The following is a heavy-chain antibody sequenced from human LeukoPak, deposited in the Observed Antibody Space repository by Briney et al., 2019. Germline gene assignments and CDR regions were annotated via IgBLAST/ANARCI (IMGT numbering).Heavy chain of an antibody. D-gene: IGHD3/OR15-3a*01. Sequence: GGSLRLSCAASGFTFSDYYMSWIRQAPGKGLEWVSYISSSSSTIYYADSVKGRFTISRDNAKNLLYLQMNSLRAEDTAVYYCARDIMIFPPFDPWGQGTLVTVSS. J-gene: IGHJ5*02. CDR2: ISSSSSTI. CDR1: GFTFSDYY. V-gene: IGHV3-11*04. CDR3: ARDIMIFPPFDP.